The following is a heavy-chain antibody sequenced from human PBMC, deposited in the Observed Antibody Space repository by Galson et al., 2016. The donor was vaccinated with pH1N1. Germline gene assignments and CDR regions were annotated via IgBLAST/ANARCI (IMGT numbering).Heavy chain of an antibody. J-gene: IGHJ6*02. CDR2: ISDIGNT. V-gene: IGHV4-31*01. Sequence: TLSLTCTVSGGSISSGGYYWSWIRQLPGRGLEWIGYISDIGNTYYNPSLKRPVTISVDTSKNQFSLKLSSVTVADTAVYYCARDEGSSQYAYRYYQFGMDVWGQGTSVTVSS. CDR1: GGSISSGGYY. D-gene: IGHD6-6*01. CDR3: ARDEGSSQYAYRYYQFGMDV.